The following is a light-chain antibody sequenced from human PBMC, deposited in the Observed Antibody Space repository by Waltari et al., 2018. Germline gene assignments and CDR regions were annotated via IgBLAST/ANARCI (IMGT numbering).Light chain of an antibody. J-gene: IGKJ4*01. CDR3: QQRSNRPLT. CDR2: DAS. V-gene: IGKV3-11*01. CDR1: QSVGSY. Sequence: EIVLTQSPATLSLSPGERATLSCRASQSVGSYLAWYQQKPGQAPRLLIYDASNRATGIPDRFSVSWSGTDFTLTISSLEPEDFAIYYCQQRSNRPLTFGGGTKVEIK.